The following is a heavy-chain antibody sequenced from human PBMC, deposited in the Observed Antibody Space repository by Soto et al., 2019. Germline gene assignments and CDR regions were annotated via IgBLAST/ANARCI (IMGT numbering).Heavy chain of an antibody. D-gene: IGHD3-3*01. CDR1: GFTFSSYW. CDR2: INREGSNT. CDR3: ARDGLGFRVVTPTIDWFDP. V-gene: IGHV3-74*01. J-gene: IGHJ5*02. Sequence: EVQLVESGGGLVQPGGSLRLSCAASGFTFSSYWMYWVRQAPGKGLEWVSRINREGSNTTFADSVKGRFTISRDNAKNTLSLQMNSRRGDGTAGYSCARDGLGFRVVTPTIDWFDPGGQGTLVTVSS.